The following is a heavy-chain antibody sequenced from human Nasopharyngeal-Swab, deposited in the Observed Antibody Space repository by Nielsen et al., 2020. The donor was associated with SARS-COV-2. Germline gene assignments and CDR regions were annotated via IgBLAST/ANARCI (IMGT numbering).Heavy chain of an antibody. CDR3: ARVVVWGSSWSEVSRVDY. D-gene: IGHD6-13*01. CDR2: IYYSGST. V-gene: IGHV4-59*01. Sequence: WIRQPPGKGLEWIGYIYYSGSTNYNPSPKSRVTISVDTSKNQFSLKLSSVTAADTAVYYCARVVVWGSSWSEVSRVDYWGQGTLVTVSS. J-gene: IGHJ4*02.